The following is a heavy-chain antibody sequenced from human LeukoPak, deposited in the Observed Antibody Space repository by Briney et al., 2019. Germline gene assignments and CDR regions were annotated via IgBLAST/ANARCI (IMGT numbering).Heavy chain of an antibody. Sequence: ASVKVSCKASGYTFTSYGISWVRQAPGQGLEWMGWISAYNGNTNYAQKLQGRVTMTTDTSTSTAYMELRSLRSDDTAVYYCAGYSSGWYRNYMDVWGKGTTVTISS. CDR1: GYTFTSYG. V-gene: IGHV1-18*01. D-gene: IGHD6-19*01. J-gene: IGHJ6*03. CDR2: ISAYNGNT. CDR3: AGYSSGWYRNYMDV.